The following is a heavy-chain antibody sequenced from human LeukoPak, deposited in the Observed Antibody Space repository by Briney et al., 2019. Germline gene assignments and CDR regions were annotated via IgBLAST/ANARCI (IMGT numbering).Heavy chain of an antibody. V-gene: IGHV1-69*04. D-gene: IGHD3-3*01. CDR2: IIPILGIA. CDR1: GYTFTGYY. J-gene: IGHJ5*02. Sequence: GASVKVSCKASGYTFTGYYMHWVRQAPGQGLEWMGRIIPILGIANYAQKFQGRVTITADKSTSTAYVELSSLRSEDTAVYYCARETGTTFGVVIFYWFDPWGQGTLVTVSS. CDR3: ARETGTTFGVVIFYWFDP.